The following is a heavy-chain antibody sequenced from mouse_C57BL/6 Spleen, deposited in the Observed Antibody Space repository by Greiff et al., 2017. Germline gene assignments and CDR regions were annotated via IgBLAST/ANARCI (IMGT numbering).Heavy chain of an antibody. CDR1: GYTFTDYN. Sequence: EVQLQQSGPELVKPGASVKMSCKASGYTFTDYNMHWVKQSHGKSLEWIGYINPNNGGTSYNQKFKGKATLTVNKSSSTAYMELRSLTSEDSAVYYCARNYEYDGYFDYWGQGTTLTVSS. CDR2: INPNNGGT. D-gene: IGHD2-4*01. J-gene: IGHJ2*01. CDR3: ARNYEYDGYFDY. V-gene: IGHV1-22*01.